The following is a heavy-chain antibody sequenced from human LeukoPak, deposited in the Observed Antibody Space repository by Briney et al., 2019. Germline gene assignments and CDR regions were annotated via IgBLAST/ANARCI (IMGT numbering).Heavy chain of an antibody. CDR3: ATRACKVNTDFANY. J-gene: IGHJ4*02. Sequence: GGPLEISWKASGISFTNYWISLVRPMPGTGVGLIGRIDPRDSYTKYSPSFEGHVNITVDKSISTAFLQWSSLKASDSAIYFCATRACKVNTDFANYWGQGTQVAVSS. V-gene: IGHV5-10-1*01. CDR1: GISFTNYW. CDR2: IDPRDSYT. D-gene: IGHD4-17*01.